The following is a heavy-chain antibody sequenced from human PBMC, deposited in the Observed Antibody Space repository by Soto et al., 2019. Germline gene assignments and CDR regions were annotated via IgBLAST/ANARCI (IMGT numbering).Heavy chain of an antibody. CDR2: IFYTGRT. D-gene: IGHD3-22*01. CDR1: DGSISTSSYY. J-gene: IGHJ4*02. Sequence: SETLCLTCTVSDGSISTSSYYWGWIRQSPGKGLEWIGTIFYTGRTYYNPSLESRVTLSVDTSKNQFSLHLTSVTAADTAVYYCTRHHPHHYDSSGYFDYWGQGTLVTVSS. V-gene: IGHV4-39*01. CDR3: TRHHPHHYDSSGYFDY.